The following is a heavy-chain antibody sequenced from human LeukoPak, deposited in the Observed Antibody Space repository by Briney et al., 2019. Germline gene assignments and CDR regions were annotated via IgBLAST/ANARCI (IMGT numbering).Heavy chain of an antibody. CDR2: MNPNSGNT. Sequence: ASVKVSCKASGYTFTSYDINWVRQATGQGLEWMGWMNPNSGNTGYAQKFQGRVTMTRNTSISTAYMELSSLRSEDTAVYYCARARYCSGGSCYSRGHNWFDPWGQGTLVTVSS. V-gene: IGHV1-8*01. CDR3: ARARYCSGGSCYSRGHNWFDP. J-gene: IGHJ5*02. D-gene: IGHD2-15*01. CDR1: GYTFTSYD.